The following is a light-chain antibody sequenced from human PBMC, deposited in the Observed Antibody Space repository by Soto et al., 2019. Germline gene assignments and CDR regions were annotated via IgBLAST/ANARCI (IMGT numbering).Light chain of an antibody. CDR3: QQTYSDIS. Sequence: DVRMTQSPSSLSASVPDTVTITCRASRTINTYLNWFQQKPGEPPRLLIYGASTLHDGVPSRFSGSGSGADFTLTISGLQPEDFASYHCQQTYSDISFGGGTKVDIK. CDR2: GAS. J-gene: IGKJ4*01. CDR1: RTINTY. V-gene: IGKV1-39*01.